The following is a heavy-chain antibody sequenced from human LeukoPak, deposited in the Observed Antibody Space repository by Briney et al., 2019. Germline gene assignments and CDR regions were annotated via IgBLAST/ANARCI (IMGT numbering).Heavy chain of an antibody. J-gene: IGHJ3*02. D-gene: IGHD3-22*01. V-gene: IGHV4-34*01. CDR2: INHSGNT. CDR1: GGSFSGHY. Sequence: SETLSLTCAVNGGSFSGHYWSWIRQPPGRGLEWIGEINHSGNTNYNPSLKSRVTISVDTSKNQFSLKLSSVTAADTAVYYCARGGDYYDSSGYFNRAFDIWGQGTMVTVSS. CDR3: ARGGDYYDSSGYFNRAFDI.